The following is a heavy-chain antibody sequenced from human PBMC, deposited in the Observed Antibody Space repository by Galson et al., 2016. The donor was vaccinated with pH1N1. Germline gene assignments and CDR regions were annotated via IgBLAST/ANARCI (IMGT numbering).Heavy chain of an antibody. CDR1: GDSVSSHTSA. CDR3: ARWDHSASYIDV. D-gene: IGHD3-10*01. Sequence: CAISGDSVSSHTSAWTWLRQSPSRGLEWLGRTYYRARWYNNYGVSVAGRISITPDTAKNQFSLQLKSVNPEDTAVYFCARWDHSASYIDVWGRGILVTVSS. J-gene: IGHJ4*02. V-gene: IGHV6-1*01. CDR2: TYYRARWYN.